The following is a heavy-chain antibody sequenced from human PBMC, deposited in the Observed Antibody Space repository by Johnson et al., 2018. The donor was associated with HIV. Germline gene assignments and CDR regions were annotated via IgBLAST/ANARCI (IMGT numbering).Heavy chain of an antibody. CDR3: ARPHSGKYQDAFDI. Sequence: VQLVESGGGLVKPGGSLRLSCGISGITVSVNYMSWVRQAPGKGLEWVSTVDYGGTTIYPDAVKDRFSISTDNSNNTLFLQMNSLSADDTALSYCARPHSGKYQDAFDIWGQGTEVIVSS. CDR2: VDYGGTT. D-gene: IGHD1-26*01. CDR1: GITVSVNY. V-gene: IGHV3-66*04. J-gene: IGHJ3*02.